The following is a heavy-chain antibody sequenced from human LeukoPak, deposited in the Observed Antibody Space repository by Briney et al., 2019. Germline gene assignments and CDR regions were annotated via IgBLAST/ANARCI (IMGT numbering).Heavy chain of an antibody. Sequence: GESLNISCKGSGYRFTSYWIGWVRKMPGKGLGWMGIIYPGDSDTRYSPSLQGQVTISADKSSSTAYLQWSSLKASDTARYYCARRDPLSGSYRQWGQGTLVTVSS. CDR2: IYPGDSDT. V-gene: IGHV5-51*01. CDR3: ARRDPLSGSYRQ. CDR1: GYRFTSYW. J-gene: IGHJ4*02. D-gene: IGHD1-26*01.